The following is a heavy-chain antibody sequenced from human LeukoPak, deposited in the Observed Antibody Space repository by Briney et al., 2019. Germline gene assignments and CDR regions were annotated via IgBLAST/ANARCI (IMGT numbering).Heavy chain of an antibody. V-gene: IGHV3-23*01. CDR2: ISGSGAMT. Sequence: GGSLRLSCAASGFTLSNHATIWVRQAPGKGLEWVSSISGSGAMTYYADSVKGRFTISRDNAMDRLYLQMNSLRADDTAVYYCVKDRVDGSGSQFDSWGQESLVIVSS. CDR3: VKDRVDGSGSQFDS. CDR1: GFTLSNHA. J-gene: IGHJ4*02. D-gene: IGHD3-10*01.